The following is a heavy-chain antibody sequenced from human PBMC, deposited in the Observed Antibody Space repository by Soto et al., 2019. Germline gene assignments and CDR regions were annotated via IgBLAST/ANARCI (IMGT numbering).Heavy chain of an antibody. Sequence: GESLKISCKGSGYSFTSYWIGWGRQMPGKGLEWMGIIYPGDSDTRYSPSFQGQVAFSADKSISTAYLQWSGLKASDTAMYYCARRGILPGYYPNWFDPWGQGTLVTVSS. V-gene: IGHV5-51*01. J-gene: IGHJ5*02. CDR2: IYPGDSDT. D-gene: IGHD3-9*01. CDR1: GYSFTSYW. CDR3: ARRGILPGYYPNWFDP.